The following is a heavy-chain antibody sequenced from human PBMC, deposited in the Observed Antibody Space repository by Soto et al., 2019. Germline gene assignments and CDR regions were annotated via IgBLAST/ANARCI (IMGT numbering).Heavy chain of an antibody. D-gene: IGHD2-2*01. CDR3: ARDLEYCSSTSCYPYYYYGMDV. V-gene: IGHV1-2*02. CDR2: INPNSGGT. J-gene: IGHJ6*02. Sequence: ASVKVSCKASGYTFTGYYMHWVRQAPGQGLEWMRWINPNSGGTNYAQKFQGRVTTTRDTSISTAYMELSRLRSDDTAVYYCARDLEYCSSTSCYPYYYYGMDVWGQGTTVTVSS. CDR1: GYTFTGYY.